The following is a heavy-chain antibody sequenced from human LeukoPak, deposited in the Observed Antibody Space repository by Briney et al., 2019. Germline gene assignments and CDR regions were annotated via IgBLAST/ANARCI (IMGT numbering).Heavy chain of an antibody. J-gene: IGHJ4*02. D-gene: IGHD6-13*01. Sequence: ASVKVSCKASGYTLTSYGISWVRQAPGQGLEWMGWISAYNGNTNYAQKLQGRVTITTDESTSTAYMELSTLRSDDTAVYYCARERPPGDSSSWFLEGYFDIWGQGTLVTVSS. CDR1: GYTLTSYG. CDR2: ISAYNGNT. CDR3: ARERPPGDSSSWFLEGYFDI. V-gene: IGHV1-18*01.